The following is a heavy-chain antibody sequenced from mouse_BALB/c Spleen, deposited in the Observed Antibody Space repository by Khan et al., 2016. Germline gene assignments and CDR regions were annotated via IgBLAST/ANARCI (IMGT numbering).Heavy chain of an antibody. D-gene: IGHD2-14*01. CDR1: GFNINDTY. J-gene: IGHJ2*01. Sequence: VQLKQSGAEFVKPGASVKLSCTASGFNINDTYIHWVNQRPEQGLEWIGRIDPANGNTYYDPKFQGKATITADTSSNTAFLQLSSLTSEDTAVYYCAREYDSTYHFDYWGQGTTLTVSS. V-gene: IGHV14-3*02. CDR3: AREYDSTYHFDY. CDR2: IDPANGNT.